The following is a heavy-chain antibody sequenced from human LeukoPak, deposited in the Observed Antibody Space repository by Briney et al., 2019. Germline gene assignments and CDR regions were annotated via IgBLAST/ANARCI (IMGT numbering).Heavy chain of an antibody. CDR2: IRHDGFNK. CDR1: GFTFSNYA. CDR3: AKAGDIRYQQNYYFDY. J-gene: IGHJ4*02. Sequence: GGSLRLSCSPSGFTFSNYAMHWVRQAPGKGLEWVAFIRHDGFNKYYADSVKGRFTISRDNSKNTLYLQMNSLRAEDTAVFYCAKAGDIRYQQNYYFDYWGQGTLVTVSS. D-gene: IGHD3-10*01. V-gene: IGHV3-30*02.